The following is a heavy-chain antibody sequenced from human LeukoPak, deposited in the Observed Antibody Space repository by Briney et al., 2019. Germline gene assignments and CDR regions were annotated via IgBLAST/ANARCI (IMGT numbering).Heavy chain of an antibody. V-gene: IGHV1-46*02. D-gene: IGHD4-17*01. J-gene: IGHJ4*02. Sequence: ASVKVSCKASGYTFNNHYMYWVRQAPGQGLEWMGVINPSGGSTSYAQKFQGRVTMTRDTSTRTVYMEVNSLRSDDTAVYYCARDPSTTVTEYYFDYWGQGTLVTVSS. CDR2: INPSGGST. CDR1: GYTFNNHY. CDR3: ARDPSTTVTEYYFDY.